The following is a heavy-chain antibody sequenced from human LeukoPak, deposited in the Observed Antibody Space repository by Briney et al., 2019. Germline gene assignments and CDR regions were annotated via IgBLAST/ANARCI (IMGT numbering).Heavy chain of an antibody. CDR2: IYYGGST. D-gene: IGHD4-17*01. CDR3: ARINYGDYGSYYGMDV. V-gene: IGHV4-59*01. CDR1: GGAISSYS. J-gene: IGHJ6*04. Sequence: SETLSLTCTVSGGAISSYSWSWVRQPPAKGLQWIADIYYGGSTKYNPSLKGRVTISVDRAKNQFSLKLNSVTAADTAMYYCARINYGDYGSYYGMDVWGKGTTVTVSS.